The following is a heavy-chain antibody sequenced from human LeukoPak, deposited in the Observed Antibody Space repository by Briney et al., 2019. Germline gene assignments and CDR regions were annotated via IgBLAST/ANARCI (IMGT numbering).Heavy chain of an antibody. CDR2: IKQDGSDK. CDR1: GFTFSSSW. D-gene: IGHD2/OR15-2a*01. CDR3: ARNSARFDY. Sequence: GGSLRLSCAPSGFTFSSSWMSWVRQAPGKGLEWVSTIKQDGSDKYFVDSVKGRFTISRDNAKNSLYLQMNSLRAEDTAVYYCARNSARFDYWGQGTLVTVSS. J-gene: IGHJ4*02. V-gene: IGHV3-7*04.